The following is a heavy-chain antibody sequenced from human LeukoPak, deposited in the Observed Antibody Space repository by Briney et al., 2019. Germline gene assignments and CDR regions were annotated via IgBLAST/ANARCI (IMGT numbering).Heavy chain of an antibody. CDR1: GFTFNNYA. V-gene: IGHV3-23*01. CDR3: AKGTMVQGVISVFDY. J-gene: IGHJ4*02. Sequence: PGGSLRLSCAASGFTFNNYAMSWVRQAPGKGLEWVSAISGSGGSTYYADSVKGRFTISRDNSKNTLYLQMNSLRAEDTAVYYCAKGTMVQGVISVFDYWGQGTLVTVSS. D-gene: IGHD3-10*01. CDR2: ISGSGGST.